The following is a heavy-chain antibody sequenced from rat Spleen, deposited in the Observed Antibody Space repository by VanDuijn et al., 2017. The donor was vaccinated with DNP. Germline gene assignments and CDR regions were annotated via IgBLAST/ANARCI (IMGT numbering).Heavy chain of an antibody. V-gene: IGHV2S12*01. D-gene: IGHD5-1*01. CDR2: ISTGGST. CDR1: GFSLTNYN. J-gene: IGHJ2*01. CDR3: TRDLNWGGFFDY. Sequence: QVQLKESGPGMVQPSQTLSLTCTVSGFSLTNYNVNWVRQPPGKVLEWIAAISTGGSTYYNSALKSRLSISRDTSKSQVFLKMNSLQTEDTAIYYCTRDLNWGGFFDYWGQGVLVTVSS.